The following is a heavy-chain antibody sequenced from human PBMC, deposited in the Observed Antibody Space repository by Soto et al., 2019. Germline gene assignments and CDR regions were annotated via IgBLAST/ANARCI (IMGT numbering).Heavy chain of an antibody. CDR1: GGTFSSYA. Sequence: QVQLVQSGAEVKKPGSSVKVSCKASGGTFSSYAISWVRQAPGQGLEWMGGIIPIFGTANYAHKFQGRVTITADESTRTAYMELSSLRSEDTAVYYCARDGDGYKPFDYWGQGTLVTVSS. CDR3: ARDGDGYKPFDY. CDR2: IIPIFGTA. D-gene: IGHD5-12*01. J-gene: IGHJ4*02. V-gene: IGHV1-69*12.